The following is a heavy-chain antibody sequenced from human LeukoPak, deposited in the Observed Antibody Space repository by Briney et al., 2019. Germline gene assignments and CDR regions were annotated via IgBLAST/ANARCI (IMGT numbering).Heavy chain of an antibody. Sequence: GGSLRLSCAASGFTFSSYGMHWVRQAPGKGLEWVAVIWFDGSKKYYGDSVKGRFTISRDNSKNTVYLQMDSLRAEDTAVYYCAKDYSSYSGSYFIHWGQGTLVTVSS. CDR3: AKDYSSYSGSYFIH. D-gene: IGHD1-26*01. V-gene: IGHV3-33*06. CDR1: GFTFSSYG. CDR2: IWFDGSKK. J-gene: IGHJ4*02.